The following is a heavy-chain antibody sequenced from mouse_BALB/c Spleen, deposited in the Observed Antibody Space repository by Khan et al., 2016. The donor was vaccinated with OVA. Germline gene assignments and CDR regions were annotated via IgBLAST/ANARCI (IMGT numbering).Heavy chain of an antibody. V-gene: IGHV3-2*02. CDR2: ISYSGST. Sequence: EVQLQESGPGLVKPSQSLSLTCTVTGYSITSGYGWNWIRKFPGNKLEWLGYISYSGSTNYNPSLKSRISITRDTSKNQLFLQLNSVTTEDTATYYCARTARIKYWGQGTTLTVAS. J-gene: IGHJ2*01. CDR1: GYSITSGYG. D-gene: IGHD1-2*01. CDR3: ARTARIKY.